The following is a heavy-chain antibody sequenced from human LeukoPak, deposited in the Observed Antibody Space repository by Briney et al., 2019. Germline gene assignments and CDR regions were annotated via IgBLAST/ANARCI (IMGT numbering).Heavy chain of an antibody. J-gene: IGHJ4*02. CDR1: GYTFTSYG. CDR2: ISAYNGNT. CDR3: ARGEAATDSFDY. V-gene: IGHV1-18*01. D-gene: IGHD6-25*01. Sequence: GASVKVSCKASGYTFTSYGISWVRQAPGQGLEWMGWISAYNGNTNYAQKLQGRVTMTTDTSASTAYMELSSLRSEDTAVYYCARGEAATDSFDYWGQGTLVTVSS.